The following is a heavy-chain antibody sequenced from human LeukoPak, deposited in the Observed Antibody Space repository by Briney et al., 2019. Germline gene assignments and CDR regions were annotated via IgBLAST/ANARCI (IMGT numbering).Heavy chain of an antibody. D-gene: IGHD6-19*01. Sequence: SETLSITCTVSGGSTSSNYWSCIRQPAGKGLEWTGRIYTSGSTNYNPSLKSRVTMSVDTSKNQFSLKLSSVTAADTAVYYCASQTGWPIFDYWGQGTLVTASS. J-gene: IGHJ4*02. CDR3: ASQTGWPIFDY. V-gene: IGHV4-4*07. CDR2: IYTSGST. CDR1: GGSTSSNY.